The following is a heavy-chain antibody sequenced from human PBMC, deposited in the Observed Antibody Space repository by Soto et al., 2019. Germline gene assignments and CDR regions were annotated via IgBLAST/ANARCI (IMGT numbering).Heavy chain of an antibody. D-gene: IGHD2-2*01. CDR2: ISDGVST. CDR3: EGYCSSYICTEDNYFALEV. V-gene: IGHV4-59*01. J-gene: IGHJ6*02. CDR1: GASIYTYY. Sequence: PSETLSLTCNFSGASIYTYYCNLIRQSPVNGLEWIGYISDGVSTNYNPSLESRVTISLDTSKEQVSLKLSSVSAADTARYFCEGYCSSYICTEDNYFALEVWGQGTTVTVSS.